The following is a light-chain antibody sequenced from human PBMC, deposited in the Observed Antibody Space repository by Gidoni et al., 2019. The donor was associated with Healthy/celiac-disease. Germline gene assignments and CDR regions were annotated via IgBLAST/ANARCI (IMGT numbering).Light chain of an antibody. CDR1: SSDVGGYNY. CDR2: DVS. J-gene: IGLJ3*02. V-gene: IGLV2-14*01. Sequence: QPALTQPASVSGSPGQSITISCTGTSSDVGGYNYVSWYQQHPGKAPKLMIYDVSNRPSGVSNRFSGSKSGNTASLTISGLQAEDEADYYCSSYTSSFTVFGGGTKLTVL. CDR3: SSYTSSFTV.